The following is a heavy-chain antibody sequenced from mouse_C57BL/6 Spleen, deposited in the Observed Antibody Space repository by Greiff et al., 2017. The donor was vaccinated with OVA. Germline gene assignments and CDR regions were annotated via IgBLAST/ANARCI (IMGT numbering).Heavy chain of an antibody. CDR2: ISSGGSYT. CDR1: GFTFSSYG. V-gene: IGHV5-6*01. Sequence: EVQGVESGGDLVKPGGSLKLSCAASGFTFSSYGMSWVRQTPDKRLEWVATISSGGSYTYYPDSVKGRFTISRDNAKNTLYLQMSSLKSEDTAMYYCARTDGNYGSAMDYWGQGTSVTVSS. CDR3: ARTDGNYGSAMDY. D-gene: IGHD2-1*01. J-gene: IGHJ4*01.